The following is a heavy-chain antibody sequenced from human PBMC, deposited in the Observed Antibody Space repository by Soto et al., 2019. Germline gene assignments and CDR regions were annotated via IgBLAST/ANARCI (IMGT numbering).Heavy chain of an antibody. CDR1: GGSVSPYY. CDR3: ARAPGYSYGLDY. J-gene: IGHJ4*01. Sequence: PSETLSLTCTVSGGSVSPYYWSWIRQPPGKGLEWIGYIYYSGNTYYNPSLKSRLTISVDTSKNQFSLKLSSVTAADTAVYYCARAPGYSYGLDYWGHGTLVTVSS. CDR2: IYYSGNT. V-gene: IGHV4-59*02. D-gene: IGHD5-18*01.